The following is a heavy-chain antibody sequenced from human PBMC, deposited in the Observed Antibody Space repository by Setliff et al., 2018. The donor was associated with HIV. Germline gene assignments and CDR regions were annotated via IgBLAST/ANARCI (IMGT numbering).Heavy chain of an antibody. Sequence: GGSLRLSCTTSGFTFSEYAINWVRQAPGKGLEWVGFIRSKNYGETTESAASVKDRFTFSRDDSKSIAYLQMNSLKTEDTAVYYCTRDTAMANYYYYGMDVWGQGTTVTVSS. CDR1: GFTFSEYA. J-gene: IGHJ6*02. D-gene: IGHD5-18*01. V-gene: IGHV3-49*04. CDR2: IRSKNYGETT. CDR3: TRDTAMANYYYYGMDV.